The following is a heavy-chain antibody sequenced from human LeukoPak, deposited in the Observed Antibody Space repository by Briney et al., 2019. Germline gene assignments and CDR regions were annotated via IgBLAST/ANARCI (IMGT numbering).Heavy chain of an antibody. V-gene: IGHV4-4*07. Sequence: PSETLSLTCTVSGGSISTYYWSWIRQPAGTALEWIGRIYTSGTITYNPSLKSRVTMSVDTSKNQFSLKLSSVTAADTAVYYCARDSGTTGEVKFDPWGQGTLVTVSS. CDR1: GGSISTYY. D-gene: IGHD3-10*01. CDR2: IYTSGTI. CDR3: ARDSGTTGEVKFDP. J-gene: IGHJ5*02.